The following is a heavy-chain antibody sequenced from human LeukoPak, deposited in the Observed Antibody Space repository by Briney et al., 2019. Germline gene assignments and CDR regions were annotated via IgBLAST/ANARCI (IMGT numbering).Heavy chain of an antibody. J-gene: IGHJ4*02. Sequence: GGSLRLSCAASGFTFSSHSMNWVRQAPGKGLEWVSAISGSGGSTYYADSVKGRFTISRDNSKNTLYLQMNSLRAEDTAIYYCAKDLSSWNDYWGQGTLVTVSS. CDR2: ISGSGGST. V-gene: IGHV3-23*01. CDR1: GFTFSSHS. CDR3: AKDLSSWNDY. D-gene: IGHD6-13*01.